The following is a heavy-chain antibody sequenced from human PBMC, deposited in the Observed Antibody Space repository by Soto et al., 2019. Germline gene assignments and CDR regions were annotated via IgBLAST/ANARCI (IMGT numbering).Heavy chain of an antibody. CDR2: ITPFNGNT. Sequence: AASVKVSCKASGDTLTYRYVHWVRQAPGQALEWMGWITPFNGNTNYAQNLQGRVTMTTDTSTSTAYMDLSSLRSEDTAVQYCARDTTYYYDSSRYYSGVFDYCGQGTLVTVSS. CDR1: GDTLTYRY. D-gene: IGHD3-22*01. J-gene: IGHJ4*02. V-gene: IGHV1-45*02. CDR3: ARDTTYYYDSSRYYSGVFDY.